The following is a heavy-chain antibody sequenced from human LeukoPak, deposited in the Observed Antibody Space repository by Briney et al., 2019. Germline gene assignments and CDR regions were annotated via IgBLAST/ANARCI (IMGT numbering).Heavy chain of an antibody. V-gene: IGHV3-30*02. J-gene: IGHJ4*02. Sequence: GRSLRLSCEASAFTFSSYGMHWVRQAPGKGLEWVAFIRYDGSNKYYADSVKGRFTISRDNSKKTLYLQMNSLRAEDTAVYYCAKAHLRYCSSTSCYIGYWGQGTLVTVSS. D-gene: IGHD2-2*02. CDR1: AFTFSSYG. CDR3: AKAHLRYCSSTSCYIGY. CDR2: IRYDGSNK.